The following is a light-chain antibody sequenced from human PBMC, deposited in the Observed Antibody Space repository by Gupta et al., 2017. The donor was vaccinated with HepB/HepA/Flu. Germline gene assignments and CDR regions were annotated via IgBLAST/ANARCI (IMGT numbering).Light chain of an antibody. CDR2: GAF. CDR3: QQHDNWPPWT. V-gene: IGKV3-15*01. Sequence: EIVMTQYPATLSVSPGESATLSCRASQSVGSNLAWYQQKPGQAPRLLIYGAFTRATGIPARFSGSGSGTEFTLTISSLQSEDFAVYYCQQHDNWPPWTFGQGTKVEIK. J-gene: IGKJ1*01. CDR1: QSVGSN.